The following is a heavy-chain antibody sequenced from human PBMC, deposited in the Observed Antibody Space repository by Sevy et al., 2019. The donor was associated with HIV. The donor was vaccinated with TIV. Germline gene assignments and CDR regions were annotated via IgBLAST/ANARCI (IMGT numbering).Heavy chain of an antibody. Sequence: ASVKVSCKASGGTFSSYAISWVRQAPGQGLEWMGGIIPIFGTANYAQKFQGRVTITADESTSTAYMELSSLRSEDTAVYYCARIEVSGYSSGWYINYYYGMDVWGQGTTVTVSS. CDR1: GGTFSSYA. J-gene: IGHJ6*02. CDR2: IIPIFGTA. CDR3: ARIEVSGYSSGWYINYYYGMDV. D-gene: IGHD6-19*01. V-gene: IGHV1-69*13.